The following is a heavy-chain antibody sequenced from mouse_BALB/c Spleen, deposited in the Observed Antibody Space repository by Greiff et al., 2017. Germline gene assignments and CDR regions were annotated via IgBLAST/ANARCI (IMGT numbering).Heavy chain of an antibody. V-gene: IGHV5-17*02. CDR3: ARGRTRDAMDY. Sequence: EVNVVESGGGLVRPGGSRKLSFAASGFTFSSLGMPRVRQAPEKGLEWVAYISSGSSTIYHADTVKGRFTISGDNPKNTLFLQMTSLRSEDTAMYYCARGRTRDAMDYWGQGTSVTVAS. CDR2: ISSGSSTI. CDR1: GFTFSSLG. J-gene: IGHJ4*01.